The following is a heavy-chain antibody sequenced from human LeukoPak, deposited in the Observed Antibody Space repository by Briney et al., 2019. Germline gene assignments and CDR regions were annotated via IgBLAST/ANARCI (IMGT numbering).Heavy chain of an antibody. CDR3: ARHETGPYFDY. V-gene: IGHV5-51*01. D-gene: IGHD1-1*01. CDR2: IYPGDSDT. Sequence: GESPKISCKGSGYSFTSYWIGWVRQMPGKGLECMGIIYPGDSDTRYSPSIQGQVTISADKSISTAYLQWSSLKASDTAIYYCARHETGPYFDYWGQGTLVTVSS. CDR1: GYSFTSYW. J-gene: IGHJ4*02.